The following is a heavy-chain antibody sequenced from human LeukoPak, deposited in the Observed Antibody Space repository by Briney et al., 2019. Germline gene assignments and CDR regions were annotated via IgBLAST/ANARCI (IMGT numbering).Heavy chain of an antibody. J-gene: IGHJ4*02. CDR2: IYTSGST. V-gene: IGHV4-4*07. CDR1: GGSFSSYF. CDR3: ASRKLGNDY. Sequence: SETLSLTCTVSGGSFSSYFWSWIRQPAGKRLEWIGRIYTSGSTNYNPALKSRVTMSVDTSNNQFSHKLSYVTAADTAVYYCASRKLGNDYWGQGTLVTVSS. D-gene: IGHD7-27*01.